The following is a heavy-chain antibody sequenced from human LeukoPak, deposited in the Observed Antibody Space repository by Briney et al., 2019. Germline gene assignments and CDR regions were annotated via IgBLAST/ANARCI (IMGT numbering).Heavy chain of an antibody. Sequence: PGGSLRLSCAASGFTFSSHGMHWVRQAPGKGLEWVAFIRYDGSNKYYADSVKGRFTISRDNSKNMLYLQMNSLRAEDTAVYYCASPYSGYDYGLDNWGQGTLVTVSS. D-gene: IGHD5-12*01. J-gene: IGHJ4*02. V-gene: IGHV3-30*02. CDR2: IRYDGSNK. CDR3: ASPYSGYDYGLDN. CDR1: GFTFSSHG.